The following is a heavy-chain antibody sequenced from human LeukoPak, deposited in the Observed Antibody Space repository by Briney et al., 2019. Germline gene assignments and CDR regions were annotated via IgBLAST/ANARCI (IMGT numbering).Heavy chain of an antibody. J-gene: IGHJ4*02. CDR2: ISGPGSTA. Sequence: GGSLRLSCAASGFTFSGYAMTWVRQAPGKGLEWVATISGPGSTAYYADSVKGRFTISRDNSQNTLYLQMNSLRAEDTAIYYCAKGLLTKTHGISWDPFDSWGQGTLVSVSS. CDR3: AKGLLTKTHGISWDPFDS. D-gene: IGHD6-13*01. CDR1: GFTFSGYA. V-gene: IGHV3-23*01.